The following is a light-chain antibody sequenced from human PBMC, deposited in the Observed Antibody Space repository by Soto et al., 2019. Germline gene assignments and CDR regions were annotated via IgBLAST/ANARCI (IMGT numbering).Light chain of an antibody. Sequence: IAVTQSPATLSLSPGERATLSCSVRRAVRNNYLAWYQQKPGKAPKLLIYDASSRDTGIPDRFSGGGSGTDFTLTISRLEPEDFAVYYCQQFSSYPLTFGGGTKVDIK. CDR3: QQFSSYPLT. CDR2: DAS. J-gene: IGKJ4*01. V-gene: IGKV3-20*01. CDR1: RAVRNNY.